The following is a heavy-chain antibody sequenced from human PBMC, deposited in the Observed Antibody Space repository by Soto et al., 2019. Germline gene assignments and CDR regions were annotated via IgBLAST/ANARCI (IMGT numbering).Heavy chain of an antibody. V-gene: IGHV2-70*12. Sequence: SGPTLVNPTQTLTLTCTFSGFSLSTSGMCVSWIRQPPGKALEWLARIDWDDDKYYSTSLKTRLTITKDTSKNQVALTMTNMDPVDTATYYCAHRPRLAAQAFFDYWGQGTLVTVSS. CDR1: GFSLSTSGMC. CDR2: IDWDDDK. J-gene: IGHJ4*02. CDR3: AHRPRLAAQAFFDY. D-gene: IGHD6-13*01.